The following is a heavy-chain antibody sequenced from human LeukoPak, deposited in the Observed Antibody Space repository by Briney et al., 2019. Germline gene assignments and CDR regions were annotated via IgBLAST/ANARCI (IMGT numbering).Heavy chain of an antibody. D-gene: IGHD2-2*01. CDR2: ISYDGNNK. CDR1: GFTFSSYA. CDR3: ARDGPHCSSTSCYPYYYYYGTDV. V-gene: IGHV3-30-3*01. J-gene: IGHJ6*02. Sequence: GGSLRLSCAASGFTFSSYAMHWVRQAPGKGLEWVAVISYDGNNKYYADSVKGRFTISRDNSKNTLYLQMNSLRAEDAAVYYCARDGPHCSSTSCYPYYYYYGTDVWGQGTTVTVSS.